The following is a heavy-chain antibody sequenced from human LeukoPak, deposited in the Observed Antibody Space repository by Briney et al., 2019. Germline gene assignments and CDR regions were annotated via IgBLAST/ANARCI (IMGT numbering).Heavy chain of an antibody. CDR3: AKDRSSSWRTPPYYFDY. D-gene: IGHD6-13*01. V-gene: IGHV3-23*01. CDR1: GFTFRRYG. J-gene: IGHJ4*02. Sequence: GGSLRLSCAASGFTFRRYGMSWVRQAPGKGLEWVSSISGSDGSTFYGDSVKGRFTISRDNSKNTLYLQMNSLRAEDTAVYYCAKDRSSSWRTPPYYFDYWGQGTMVTVSS. CDR2: ISGSDGST.